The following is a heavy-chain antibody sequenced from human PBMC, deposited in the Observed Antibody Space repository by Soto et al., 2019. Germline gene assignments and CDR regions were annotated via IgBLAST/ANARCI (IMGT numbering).Heavy chain of an antibody. D-gene: IGHD2-2*01. CDR1: GGSISSSSFH. Sequence: PSETLSLTCTVSGGSISSSSFHWGWIRQPPGKGLEWIGSIYYSGSTYYSPPLKSRVTISVDTSKNQFSLKLSSVTAADTAVYYCARVGYYCISTSCYFNWFDPWGQGTLVTVSS. CDR3: ARVGYYCISTSCYFNWFDP. J-gene: IGHJ5*02. V-gene: IGHV4-39*07. CDR2: IYYSGST.